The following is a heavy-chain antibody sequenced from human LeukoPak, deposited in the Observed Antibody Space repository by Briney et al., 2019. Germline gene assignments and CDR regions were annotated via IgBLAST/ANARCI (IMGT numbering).Heavy chain of an antibody. V-gene: IGHV4-30-4*01. CDR2: IYYSGST. Sequence: SETLSLTCTVSGGSFSSGDYYWRWLRQPPGTGLEWIGYIYYSGSTYYTPSLRGRVTISVDTSKNQFSLNLSSVTAADTAVYYCARGYSLDYWGQGTLVTVSS. CDR1: GGSFSSGDYY. CDR3: ARGYSLDY. J-gene: IGHJ4*02. D-gene: IGHD5-18*01.